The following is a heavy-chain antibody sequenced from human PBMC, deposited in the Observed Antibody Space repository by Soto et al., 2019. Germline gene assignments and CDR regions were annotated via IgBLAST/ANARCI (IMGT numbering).Heavy chain of an antibody. Sequence: SETLSLTCAVYGGSLSGYYWSWIRQPPGKGLEWIGEINHSGSTNYNPSLKSRVTISVDTSKNQFSLKLSSVTAADTAVYYCAGLFPYVSSGYHLNYLGQGTLVTVSS. V-gene: IGHV4-34*01. D-gene: IGHD3-22*01. CDR2: INHSGST. CDR3: AGLFPYVSSGYHLNY. J-gene: IGHJ4*02. CDR1: GGSLSGYY.